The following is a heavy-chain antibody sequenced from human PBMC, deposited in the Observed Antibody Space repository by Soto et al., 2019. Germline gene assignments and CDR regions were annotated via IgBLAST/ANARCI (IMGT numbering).Heavy chain of an antibody. CDR1: GFTFSSYG. CDR2: ISYDGSNK. CDR3: AKDSSAGYYYDSSGYYFGPKHYYFDY. V-gene: IGHV3-30*18. D-gene: IGHD3-22*01. Sequence: PGGSLRLSCAASGFTFSSYGMHWVRQAPGKGLEWVAVISYDGSNKYYADSVKGRFTISRDNSKNTLYLQMNSLRAEDTAVYYCAKDSSAGYYYDSSGYYFGPKHYYFDYWGQGTLVTVSS. J-gene: IGHJ4*02.